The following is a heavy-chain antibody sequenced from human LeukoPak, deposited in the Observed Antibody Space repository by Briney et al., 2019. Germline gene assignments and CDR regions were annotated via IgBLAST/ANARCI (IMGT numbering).Heavy chain of an antibody. CDR2: ITSSSSYI. CDR3: ARDGGSGWLDV. Sequence: GGSLRLSCAASGFTFTSYNMNWVRQAPGKVLEWVSSITSSSSYIYYADSVKGRFTISRDNAKNSLYLQMNSLRAEDTAVYYCARDGGSGWLDVWGKGTTVTISS. D-gene: IGHD6-19*01. CDR1: GFTFTSYN. J-gene: IGHJ6*04. V-gene: IGHV3-21*01.